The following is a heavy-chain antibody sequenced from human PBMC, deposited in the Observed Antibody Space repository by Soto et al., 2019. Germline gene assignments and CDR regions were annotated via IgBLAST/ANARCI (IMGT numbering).Heavy chain of an antibody. Sequence: GGSLRLSCAASGFAFSNAWINWVRQAPGKGLEWVGRIKSKGHGGTTDFAAPVRGRFAVSRDDSRNLVYMQMNSLNTEDTAVYYCTTDSYTSVIVVRFDYWGHGTLVTVSS. J-gene: IGHJ4*01. V-gene: IGHV3-15*07. CDR1: GFAFSNAW. D-gene: IGHD3-22*01. CDR2: IKSKGHGGTT. CDR3: TTDSYTSVIVVRFDY.